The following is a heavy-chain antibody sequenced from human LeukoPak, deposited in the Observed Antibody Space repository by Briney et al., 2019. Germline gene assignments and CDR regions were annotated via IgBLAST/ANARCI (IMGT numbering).Heavy chain of an antibody. D-gene: IGHD6-13*01. CDR3: ARLSSGSSSWYDIDY. CDR2: SYHRGST. J-gene: IGHJ4*02. CDR1: GGSISNYY. V-gene: IGHV4-59*08. Sequence: SETLSLTCTVSGGSISNYYWSWIRQPPGKGLEWIGCSYHRGSTSYNPSLKSRVTISVDTSKNQFSLKLSSVTAADTAVYYCARLSSGSSSWYDIDYWGQGTLVTVSS.